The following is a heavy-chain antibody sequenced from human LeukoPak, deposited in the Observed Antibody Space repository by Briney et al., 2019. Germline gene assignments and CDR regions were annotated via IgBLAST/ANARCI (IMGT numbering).Heavy chain of an antibody. CDR2: IIPIFGTA. Sequence: SVKVSCKASGGTFSSYAISWVRQAPGQGLEWMGGIIPIFGTANYAQKFQGRVTITTDESTSTAYMELSSLRSGDTAVYYCARVDWNYPGDDYWGQGTLVTVSS. D-gene: IGHD1-7*01. CDR3: ARVDWNYPGDDY. V-gene: IGHV1-69*05. J-gene: IGHJ4*02. CDR1: GGTFSSYA.